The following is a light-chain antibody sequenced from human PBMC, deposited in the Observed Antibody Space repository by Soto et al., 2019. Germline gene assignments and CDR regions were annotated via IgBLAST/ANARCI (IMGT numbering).Light chain of an antibody. CDR3: QQYDSYSWT. Sequence: DIQMTQSPSTLSAPVGDRVTITCRASQSIGSWLAWYQQKPGRAPNLLIYDASSLESGVPSRFSGSGSGTEFTLTISSLQPDDFATYYCQQYDSYSWTFGQGAKVDNK. J-gene: IGKJ1*01. CDR1: QSIGSW. V-gene: IGKV1-5*01. CDR2: DAS.